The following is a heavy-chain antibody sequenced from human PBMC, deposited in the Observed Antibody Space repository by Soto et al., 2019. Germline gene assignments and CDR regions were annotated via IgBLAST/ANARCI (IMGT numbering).Heavy chain of an antibody. Sequence: SETLSLTCTVSGGSISSYYWSWIRQPPGKGLEWIGYIYYSGSTYYNPSLKSRVTISVDTSKNQFSLKLSSVTAADTAVYYCARGRLYGPPRFSDYWGQGTLVTVSS. CDR3: ARGRLYGPPRFSDY. D-gene: IGHD4-17*01. CDR1: GGSISSYY. J-gene: IGHJ4*02. V-gene: IGHV4-59*08. CDR2: IYYSGST.